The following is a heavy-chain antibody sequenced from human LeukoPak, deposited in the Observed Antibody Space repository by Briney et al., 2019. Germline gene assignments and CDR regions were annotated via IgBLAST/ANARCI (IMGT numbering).Heavy chain of an antibody. V-gene: IGHV3-64*01. CDR1: GFTFSSYA. CDR2: ISSNGGST. CDR3: ARRTFVGGVKP. Sequence: GGSLRLSCASSGFTFSSYAMHWVRLAPGKGLEYVSAISSNGGSTYYANSVKGRFTISRDNSKNTLYLQMGSLRAEDMAVYYCARRTFVGGVKPWGQGTLVTVSS. J-gene: IGHJ5*02. D-gene: IGHD4-23*01.